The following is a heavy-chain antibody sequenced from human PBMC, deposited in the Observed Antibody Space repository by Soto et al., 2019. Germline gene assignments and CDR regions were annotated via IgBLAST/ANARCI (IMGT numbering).Heavy chain of an antibody. CDR3: TRGMR. Sequence: EVHLVESGGGWVKPGGSLRLSCAASGFTFSNAWMSWVRQAPGKGLEWVGRIKSKTDGGRTDYAAPVKGRFTISRDDSKNTLYLQMISLKIEDTAVYYCTRGMRWGQGTLVTVSS. V-gene: IGHV3-15*01. CDR1: GFTFSNAW. CDR2: IKSKTDGGRT. J-gene: IGHJ4*02.